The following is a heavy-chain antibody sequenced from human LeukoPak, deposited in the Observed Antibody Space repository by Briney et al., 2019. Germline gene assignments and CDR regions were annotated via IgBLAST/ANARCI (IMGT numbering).Heavy chain of an antibody. CDR2: IYHSGST. CDR1: GYSISSGYY. Sequence: SETLSLTCTVSGYSISSGYYWGWIRQPPGKGLEWIGSIYHSGSTYYNPSLKSRVTISVDTSKNQFSLKLSSVTAADTAVYYCATGYYDRSGYFDYWGQGTLVTVSS. D-gene: IGHD3-22*01. V-gene: IGHV4-38-2*02. CDR3: ATGYYDRSGYFDY. J-gene: IGHJ4*02.